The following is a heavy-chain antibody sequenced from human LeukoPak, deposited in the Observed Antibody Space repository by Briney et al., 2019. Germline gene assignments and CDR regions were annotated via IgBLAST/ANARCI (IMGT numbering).Heavy chain of an antibody. CDR3: AVNYDFWSGSNWFDP. CDR1: GYTYTGYY. CDR2: INPNSGGT. V-gene: IGHV1-2*02. Sequence: ASVKVSCKASGYTYTGYYMHWVRQAPGQGLEWMGWINPNSGGTNYAQKFQGRVTMTRDTSISTAYMELSRLRSDDTAVYYRAVNYDFWSGSNWFDPWGQGTLVTVSS. D-gene: IGHD3-3*01. J-gene: IGHJ5*02.